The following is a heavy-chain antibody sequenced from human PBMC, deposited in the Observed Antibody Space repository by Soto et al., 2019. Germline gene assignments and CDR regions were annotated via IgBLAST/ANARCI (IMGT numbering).Heavy chain of an antibody. Sequence: QVQLQESGPGLVKPSQTLSLTCTVSGGSISSGDYYWSWIRQPPGKGLEWIGYIYYSGSTYYNPSLKSRVTRSVDTSKNQFSRNLSSVTAADTAVYYCARPPYGSYWYFDLWGRGTLVTVSS. V-gene: IGHV4-30-4*01. J-gene: IGHJ2*01. D-gene: IGHD4-17*01. CDR3: ARPPYGSYWYFDL. CDR2: IYYSGST. CDR1: GGSISSGDYY.